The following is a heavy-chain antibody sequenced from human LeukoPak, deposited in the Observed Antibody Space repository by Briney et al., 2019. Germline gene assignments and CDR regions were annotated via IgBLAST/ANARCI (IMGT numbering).Heavy chain of an antibody. V-gene: IGHV3-64*01. J-gene: IGHJ4*02. CDR2: ISSNGGST. CDR1: GFTFSSYA. CDR3: ARGQSRWELLNPPDY. D-gene: IGHD1-26*01. Sequence: GGSLRLSCAASGFTFSSYAMHWVRQAPGKGLEYVSAISSNGGSTYYANSVKGRFTISRDNSKNTLYLQMGSPRAEDMAVYYCARGQSRWELLNPPDYWGQGTLVTVSS.